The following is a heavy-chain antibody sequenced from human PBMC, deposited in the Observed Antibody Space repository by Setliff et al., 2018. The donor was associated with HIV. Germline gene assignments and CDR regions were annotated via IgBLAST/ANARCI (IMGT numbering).Heavy chain of an antibody. J-gene: IGHJ3*02. CDR3: ARDKGPPHHFDNNGYYRSDTFDI. CDR1: GGSMGSHY. D-gene: IGHD3-22*01. Sequence: SETLSLTCVISGGSMGSHYWSWIRQSPEKGLEWIGYTFHTGYTYYNPSLKSRIIISVDLSKNQLSLELTSVTAADTAIYYCARDKGPPHHFDNNGYYRSDTFDIWGHGTMVTVSS. V-gene: IGHV4-30-4*08. CDR2: TFHTGYT.